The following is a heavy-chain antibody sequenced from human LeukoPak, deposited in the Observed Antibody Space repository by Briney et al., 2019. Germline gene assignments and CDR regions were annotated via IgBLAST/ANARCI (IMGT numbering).Heavy chain of an antibody. Sequence: GGSLRLSCAASGFTFSSYAMSWVRQAPGKGLEWVSAISGSGGSTYYADSVKGRFTISRDNSKNTLYLQMNSLRAEDTAVYSCAKVRGYYGSGSRPGWFDPWGQGTLVTVSS. D-gene: IGHD3-10*01. CDR3: AKVRGYYGSGSRPGWFDP. CDR2: ISGSGGST. V-gene: IGHV3-23*01. J-gene: IGHJ5*02. CDR1: GFTFSSYA.